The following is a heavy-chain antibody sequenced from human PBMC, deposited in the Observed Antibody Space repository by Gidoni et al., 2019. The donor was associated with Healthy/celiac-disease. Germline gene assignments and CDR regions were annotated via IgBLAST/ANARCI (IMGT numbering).Heavy chain of an antibody. V-gene: IGHV2-5*02. Sequence: QITLKESGPTLVKPTQTLTLTCTFSGFSLSTSGVGVGWIRQPPGKALEWLALIYWDDDKRYSPSLKSRLTITKDTSKNQVVLTMTNMDPVDTATYYCAHRPGYCSSTSCPDAFDIWGQGTMVTVSS. CDR3: AHRPGYCSSTSCPDAFDI. J-gene: IGHJ3*02. CDR1: GFSLSTSGVG. CDR2: IYWDDDK. D-gene: IGHD2-2*01.